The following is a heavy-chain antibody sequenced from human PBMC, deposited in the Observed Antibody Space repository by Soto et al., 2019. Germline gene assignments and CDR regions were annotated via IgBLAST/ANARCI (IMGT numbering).Heavy chain of an antibody. CDR3: ARQTTVAGHAFDI. D-gene: IGHD6-19*01. Sequence: SQTLSLTCGISGDSVSINGATWSLIRQSPSRGLEWLGRTYYRSSWYSDYAVSVKSRITINADTSKNQFSLQLNSVTPEDTAVYYCARQTTVAGHAFDIWGQGTMVTVSS. V-gene: IGHV6-1*01. CDR1: GDSVSINGAT. CDR2: TYYRSSWYS. J-gene: IGHJ3*02.